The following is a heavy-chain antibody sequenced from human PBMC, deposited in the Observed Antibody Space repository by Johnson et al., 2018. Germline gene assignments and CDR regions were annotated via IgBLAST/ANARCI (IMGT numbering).Heavy chain of an antibody. Sequence: QVQLQQWGAGLLEPSETLSLTCAVYGGSLRGYYWSWIRQAPGKGLEWIGEINHSGSTNYNPSLKSRVTISVDSSEKEFSLRLTSVTAGDTAIYDCASPLKASSYRIGMDVWGQGTTVIV. CDR3: ASPLKASSYRIGMDV. CDR2: INHSGST. CDR1: GGSLRGYY. D-gene: IGHD6-13*01. J-gene: IGHJ6*02. V-gene: IGHV4-34*01.